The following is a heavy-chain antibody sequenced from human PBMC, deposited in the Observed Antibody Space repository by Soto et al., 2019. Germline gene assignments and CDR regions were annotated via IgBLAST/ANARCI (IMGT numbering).Heavy chain of an antibody. D-gene: IGHD1-1*01. CDR3: ASWHEREHAYDV. CDR1: GLTVSGKKY. CDR2: LYDVDGS. J-gene: IGHJ3*01. V-gene: IGHV3-53*01. Sequence: DVQLVESGGGLIQPGESLRLSCAAFGLTVSGKKYVAWVRQAPGKGLEWVSALYDVDGSFYAESVKGRFTTSSDSSKTTVYLQRNGLGPDDTAVYYCASWHEREHAYDVWGQGTTVTVSS.